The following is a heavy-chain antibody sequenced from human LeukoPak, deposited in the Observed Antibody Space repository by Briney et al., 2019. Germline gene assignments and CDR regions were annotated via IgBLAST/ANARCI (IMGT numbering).Heavy chain of an antibody. V-gene: IGHV1-18*01. Sequence: ASVKVSCKASGYTFTSYGISWVRQAPGQGLEWMGWISAYNGNTSYAQKLRGRVTMTTDTSTSTAYMELRSLRSDDTAVYYCARVLTYYDFWSGYHQYNWFDPWGQGTLVTVSS. CDR3: ARVLTYYDFWSGYHQYNWFDP. D-gene: IGHD3-3*01. CDR2: ISAYNGNT. CDR1: GYTFTSYG. J-gene: IGHJ5*02.